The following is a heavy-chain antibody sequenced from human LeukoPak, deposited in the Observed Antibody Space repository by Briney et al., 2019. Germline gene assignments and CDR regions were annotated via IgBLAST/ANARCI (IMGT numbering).Heavy chain of an antibody. V-gene: IGHV3-30*04. D-gene: IGHD6-19*01. CDR1: GFTFSSYA. Sequence: GGSLRLSCAASGFTFSSYAMHWVRQAPGKGLEWVAVISYDGSNKYYADSVKGRFTISRDNSKNTLYLQMNSLRADDTAVYYCARDRGAVAGTGYFDYWGQGTLVTVSS. CDR3: ARDRGAVAGTGYFDY. J-gene: IGHJ4*02. CDR2: ISYDGSNK.